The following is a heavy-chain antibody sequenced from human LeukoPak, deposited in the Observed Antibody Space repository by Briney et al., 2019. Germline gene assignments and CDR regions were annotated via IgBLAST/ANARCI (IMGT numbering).Heavy chain of an antibody. CDR3: ASGVNYFDY. D-gene: IGHD3-3*01. CDR2: ISSRSSYI. V-gene: IGHV3-21*01. CDR1: GFTFSSYN. Sequence: GGSLRLSCAASGFTFSSYNMKWVRQAPGKGLEWVSSISSRSSYIFYADSVKGRFTISRDNAKKSLYLQMNSLRAADTAVYYCASGVNYFDYWGQGTLVTVSS. J-gene: IGHJ4*02.